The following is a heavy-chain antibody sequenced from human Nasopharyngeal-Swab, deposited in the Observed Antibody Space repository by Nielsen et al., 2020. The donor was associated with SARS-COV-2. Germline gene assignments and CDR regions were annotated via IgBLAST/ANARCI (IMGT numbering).Heavy chain of an antibody. V-gene: IGHV4-34*01. J-gene: IGHJ6*02. CDR3: ARERVRVLLWFGEFGMDV. CDR1: GGSFSGYY. CDR2: INHSGST. D-gene: IGHD3-10*01. Sequence: ETLSLTCAVYGGSFSGYYWSWIRQPPGKGLEWIGEINHSGSTNYNPSLKSRVTISVDTSKNQFSLKLSSVTAADTAVYYCARERVRVLLWFGEFGMDVWGQGTTVTVSS.